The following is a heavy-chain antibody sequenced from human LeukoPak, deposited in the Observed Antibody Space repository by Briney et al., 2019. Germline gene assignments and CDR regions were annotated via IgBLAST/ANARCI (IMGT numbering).Heavy chain of an antibody. J-gene: IGHJ4*02. CDR1: GFTFSSYW. CDR2: IKQDGSET. Sequence: QPGGSLRLSCAASGFTFSSYWMSWVRQAPGKGLEWVANIKQDGSETDYVDSVKGRLTISRDNTKNSLYLQMNSLRADDTAVYYCARDQNSGSALGLFDYWGQGTLVTVSS. V-gene: IGHV3-7*01. CDR3: ARDQNSGSALGLFDY. D-gene: IGHD5-12*01.